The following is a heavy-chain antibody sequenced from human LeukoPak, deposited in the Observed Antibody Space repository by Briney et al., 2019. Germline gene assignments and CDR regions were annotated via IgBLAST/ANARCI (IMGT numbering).Heavy chain of an antibody. CDR2: MNPNSGNT. Sequence: ASVKVSCKASGYSFTSHDINWVRQATGQGLEWMGWMNPNSGNTGCAQKFQDRVTMTRNTSISTAYLELSSLGSGDTAMYYCASALKRGSAGTLIDHWGQGTLVTVSS. D-gene: IGHD6-13*01. CDR3: ASALKRGSAGTLIDH. CDR1: GYSFTSHD. J-gene: IGHJ4*02. V-gene: IGHV1-8*01.